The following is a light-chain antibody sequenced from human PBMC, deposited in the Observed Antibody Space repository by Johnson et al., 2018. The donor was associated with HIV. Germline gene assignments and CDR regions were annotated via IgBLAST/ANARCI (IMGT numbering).Light chain of an antibody. CDR2: DNN. V-gene: IGLV1-51*01. Sequence: VLTQPPSVSAAPGQKVTISCSGSSSNIGNNYVSWYQQLPGTVPKLLIYDNNKRPSGIPDRFSGSKSGTSATLGITGLQTGDEADYYCGTWDSSLSAGGVFGTGTKFTVL. J-gene: IGLJ1*01. CDR1: SSNIGNNY. CDR3: GTWDSSLSAGGV.